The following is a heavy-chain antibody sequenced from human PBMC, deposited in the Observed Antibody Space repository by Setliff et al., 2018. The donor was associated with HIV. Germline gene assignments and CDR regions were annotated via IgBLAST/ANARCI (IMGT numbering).Heavy chain of an antibody. CDR3: AAQDLDLVKYYYMDY. CDR2: LSSNGNT. Sequence: PSETLSLTCSVSGAVISRSTHHCAWIRQPPGKGLEWIGALSSNGNTYFNPTRKSRVTLSIGSSKNLFSLKLNSLTAADTAVYFCAAQDLDLVKYYYMDYWGPGALVTVSS. D-gene: IGHD2-21*01. CDR1: GAVISRSTHH. J-gene: IGHJ4*02. V-gene: IGHV4-39*07.